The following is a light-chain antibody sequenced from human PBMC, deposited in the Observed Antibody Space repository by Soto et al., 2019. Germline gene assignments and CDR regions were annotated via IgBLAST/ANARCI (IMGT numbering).Light chain of an antibody. CDR2: WAS. V-gene: IGKV4-1*01. Sequence: DIVMTQSPDSLAVSLGERAIINCKSSQSVLYSSNNKNDLAWYQQKPGQPPKLLIYWASTRESGVPDRFRGSGSGTDFTLTISSLQAEDVAVYYCQQYYSTPLYTFGQGTKLEIK. J-gene: IGKJ2*01. CDR3: QQYYSTPLYT. CDR1: QSVLYSSNNKND.